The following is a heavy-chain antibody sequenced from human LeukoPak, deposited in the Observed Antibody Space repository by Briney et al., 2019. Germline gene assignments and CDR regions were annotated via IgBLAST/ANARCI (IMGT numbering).Heavy chain of an antibody. CDR1: GGSVSSGSYY. J-gene: IGHJ4*02. CDR3: AREAMYSYGNNFDY. CDR2: IYYSGST. D-gene: IGHD5-18*01. Sequence: SETLSLTYTVSGGSVSSGSYYWGWIRQPPGKGLEWIGYIYYSGSTNYNPSLKSRVTISVDTSKNQFSLKLSSVTAADTAVYHCAREAMYSYGNNFDYWGQGTLVTVSS. V-gene: IGHV4-61*01.